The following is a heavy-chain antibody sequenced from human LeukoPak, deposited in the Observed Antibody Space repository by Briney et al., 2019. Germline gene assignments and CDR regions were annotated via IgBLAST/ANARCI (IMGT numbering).Heavy chain of an antibody. V-gene: IGHV4-30-2*01. CDR3: ARAPSYSNYFDY. CDR1: GGSISSGGYS. D-gene: IGHD4-4*01. Sequence: SETLSLTCAVSGGSISSGGYSWSWIRQPPGKGPEWIGYIYHSGSTYYNPSLKSRVTISVDRSKNQFSLKLSSVTAADTAVYYCARAPSYSNYFDYWGQGTLVTVSS. J-gene: IGHJ4*02. CDR2: IYHSGST.